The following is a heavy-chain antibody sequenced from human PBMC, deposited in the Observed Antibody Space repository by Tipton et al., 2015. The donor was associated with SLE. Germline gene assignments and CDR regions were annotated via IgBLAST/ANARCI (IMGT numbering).Heavy chain of an antibody. CDR3: AKDGAMGLGDIYYYYVMDV. Sequence: SLRLSCAASGFTFSSYWMHWVRQAPGKGLVWVSRINSDGSGTTYADSVKCRFTISRDNSKNTLYLQMNSLRAEDTAVYYCAKDGAMGLGDIYYYYVMDVWGQGTTVTVSS. D-gene: IGHD3-16*01. CDR1: GFTFSSYW. J-gene: IGHJ6*02. V-gene: IGHV3-74*01. CDR2: INSDGSGT.